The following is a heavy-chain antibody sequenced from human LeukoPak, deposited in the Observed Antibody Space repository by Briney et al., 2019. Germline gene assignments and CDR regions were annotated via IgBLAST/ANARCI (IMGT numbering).Heavy chain of an antibody. J-gene: IGHJ4*02. Sequence: ASVKVSCKASGYTFTGYYMHWVRQAPGQGLEWMGWINPNSGGTNYAQKFQGRVTMTRDTSISTAYMELSRLRSDDTAVYYCARAHHAGSSWVDYWGQGTLVTVSS. CDR2: INPNSGGT. CDR3: ARAHHAGSSWVDY. V-gene: IGHV1-2*02. CDR1: GYTFTGYY. D-gene: IGHD6-13*01.